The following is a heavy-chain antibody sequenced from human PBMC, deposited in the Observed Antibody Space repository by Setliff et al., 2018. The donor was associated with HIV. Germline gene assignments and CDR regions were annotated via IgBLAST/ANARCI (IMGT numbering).Heavy chain of an antibody. CDR3: ARDKSPGAEYFPH. V-gene: IGHV3-30*04. CDR2: ISSDGSVK. Sequence: PGGSLRLSCTTSGFSFFNYAVHWVRQAPGKGLEWVAVISSDGSVKYYADSVKGRFTISRDNSKNTLNVQMNSLKDEDTAVYYCARDKSPGAEYFPHLGQGTLVTVSS. J-gene: IGHJ1*01. CDR1: GFSFFNYA.